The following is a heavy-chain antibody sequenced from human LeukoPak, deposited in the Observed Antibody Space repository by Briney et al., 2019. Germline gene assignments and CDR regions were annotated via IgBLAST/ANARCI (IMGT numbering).Heavy chain of an antibody. CDR3: ASVRRGFGESSKYYSYYYMHV. CDR1: GGSISSSPYY. J-gene: IGHJ6*03. Sequence: SETLSLTCTVSGGSISSSPYYWGWIRQPPGKGLEWIGSIYYSGSTYYNPSLKSRVTISVDTSNNQFSLKLSAVTAADTAVYYCASVRRGFGESSKYYSYYYMHVWGNGTTVTIAS. V-gene: IGHV4-39*01. CDR2: IYYSGST. D-gene: IGHD3-10*01.